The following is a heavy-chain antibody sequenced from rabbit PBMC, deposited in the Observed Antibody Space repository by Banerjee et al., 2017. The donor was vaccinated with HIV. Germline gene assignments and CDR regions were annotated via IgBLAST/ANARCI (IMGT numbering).Heavy chain of an antibody. CDR3: ARCIGISYRGLDL. J-gene: IGHJ4*01. Sequence: QEQVVESGGGLVTLGGSLKLSCKASGIDFSHYGISWVRQVLGKGLEWIAYIYTGDGSSYYANWAKGRFTISKTSSTTVTLQMTSLTAADTATYFCARCIGISYRGLDLWGPGTLVTVS. V-gene: IGHV1S45*01. D-gene: IGHD8-1*01. CDR1: GIDFSHYG. CDR2: IYTGDGSS.